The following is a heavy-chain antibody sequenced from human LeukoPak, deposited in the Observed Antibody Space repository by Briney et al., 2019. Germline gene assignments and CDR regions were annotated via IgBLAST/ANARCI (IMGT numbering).Heavy chain of an antibody. CDR3: ARTITMIDPVNAFDI. J-gene: IGHJ3*02. Sequence: SETLSLTCAVSGGSISSGGYSWSWIRQPPGKGLEWIGYIYHSGSTYYNPSLKSRVTISVDTSKNQFSLKLSSVTAADTAVYYCARTITMIDPVNAFDIWGQGTMVTVSS. V-gene: IGHV4-30-2*01. D-gene: IGHD3-22*01. CDR1: GGSISSGGYS. CDR2: IYHSGST.